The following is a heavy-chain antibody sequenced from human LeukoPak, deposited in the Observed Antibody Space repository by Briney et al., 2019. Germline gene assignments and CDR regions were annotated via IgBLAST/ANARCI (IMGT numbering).Heavy chain of an antibody. J-gene: IGHJ4*02. D-gene: IGHD1-26*01. CDR2: VSDDGSNE. V-gene: IGHV3-30*04. CDR3: ARDPSNSGSYYVFDY. CDR1: GFTFGGFA. Sequence: GGSLRLSCAASGFTFGGFAMHWVRQAPGKGLEWVAVVSDDGSNEYYADSVKGRFTMSRHNSKNTLYLQMNSLRSEDTAVYYCARDPSNSGSYYVFDYWGQGTLVTVSS.